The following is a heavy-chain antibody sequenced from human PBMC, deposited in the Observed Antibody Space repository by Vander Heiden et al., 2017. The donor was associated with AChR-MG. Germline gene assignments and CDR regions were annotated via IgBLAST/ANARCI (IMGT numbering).Heavy chain of an antibody. CDR2: IIPIFGTA. CDR1: GGTFSSYA. D-gene: IGHD1-26*01. J-gene: IGHJ6*02. Sequence: QVQLVQSGAEVKKPGSSVKVSCKASGGTFSSYAISWVRQAPGQGLEWMGGIIPIFGTANYAQKFQGRVTITADKSTSTAYMELSSLRSEDTAVYYCARDLGPLGVGATGYGMDVWGQGTTVTVSS. V-gene: IGHV1-69*06. CDR3: ARDLGPLGVGATGYGMDV.